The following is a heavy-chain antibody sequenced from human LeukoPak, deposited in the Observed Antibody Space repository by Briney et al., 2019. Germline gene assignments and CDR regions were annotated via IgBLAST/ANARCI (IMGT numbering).Heavy chain of an antibody. J-gene: IGHJ4*02. D-gene: IGHD2-2*01. CDR3: AKVPSYCSSTSCLGDY. Sequence: GSLRLSCAASGFTFSSYGMHWVRQAPGKGLEWVAFIRYDGSNKYYADSVKGRFTISRDNSKNTLYLQMNSLRAEDTAVYYCAKVPSYCSSTSCLGDYWGQGTLVTVSS. CDR1: GFTFSSYG. CDR2: IRYDGSNK. V-gene: IGHV3-30*02.